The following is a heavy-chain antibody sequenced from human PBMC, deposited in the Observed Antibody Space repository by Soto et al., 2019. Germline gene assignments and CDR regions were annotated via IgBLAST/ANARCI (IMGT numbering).Heavy chain of an antibody. CDR3: TRQPQTPRNAWTPFFDS. V-gene: IGHV4-4*02. Sequence: SETLSLTCAVSGGSITTNSWWTWVRQPPGGGLEWIGDTYHSGSANYNASLKSRVFISVDKSKNNFSLRLTSVTAADTAVYFCTRQPQTPRNAWTPFFDSWGQGILVTVSS. D-gene: IGHD1-1*01. CDR1: GGSITTNSW. CDR2: TYHSGSA. J-gene: IGHJ4*02.